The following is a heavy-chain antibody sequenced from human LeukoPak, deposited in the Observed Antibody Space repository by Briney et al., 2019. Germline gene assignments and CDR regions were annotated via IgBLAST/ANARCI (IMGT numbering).Heavy chain of an antibody. J-gene: IGHJ4*02. CDR2: IYTSGST. CDR3: ARAATPDIIVVVAATLFDY. CDR1: GGSISSYY. V-gene: IGHV4-4*07. Sequence: SETLSPTCTVSGGSISSYYRSWIRQPAGKGLEWIGRIYTSGSTNYNPSLKSRVTMSVDTSKNQFSLKLSSVTAADTAVYYCARAATPDIIVVVAATLFDYWGQGTLVTVSS. D-gene: IGHD2-15*01.